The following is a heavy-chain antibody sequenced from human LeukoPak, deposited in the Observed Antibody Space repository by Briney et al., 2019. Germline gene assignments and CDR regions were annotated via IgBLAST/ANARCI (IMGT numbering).Heavy chain of an antibody. J-gene: IGHJ6*03. CDR2: IYYTGST. CDR3: ARLFGVANIGSYYYMDV. Sequence: SETLSLTCTVSGGSISNNAYYWGWIRQSPGKRLEWIGIIYYTGSTSYPPSLQSRVTISVDTSKNQFSLNLNSVTAADTAVYYCARLFGVANIGSYYYMDVWGRGTTVTVSS. CDR1: GGSISNNAYY. D-gene: IGHD3-10*02. V-gene: IGHV4-39*01.